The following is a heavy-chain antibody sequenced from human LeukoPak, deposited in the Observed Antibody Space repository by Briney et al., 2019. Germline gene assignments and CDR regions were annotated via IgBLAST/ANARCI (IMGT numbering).Heavy chain of an antibody. J-gene: IGHJ4*02. CDR2: IYYSGST. D-gene: IGHD4-17*01. CDR1: GGSISSYY. V-gene: IGHV4-59*08. CDR3: AGSETVTTVPFDY. Sequence: SETLSLTCTVSGGSISSYYWSWIRQPPGKGLEWIGYIYYSGSTNYNPSLKSRVTISVDTSKNQFSLKLSSVTAADTAVYYCAGSETVTTVPFDYWGQGTLVTVSS.